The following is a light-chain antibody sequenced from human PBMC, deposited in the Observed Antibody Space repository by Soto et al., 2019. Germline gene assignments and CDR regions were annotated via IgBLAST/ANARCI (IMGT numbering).Light chain of an antibody. V-gene: IGKV3-20*01. CDR3: QQSYTTPRT. CDR1: QSVSNNY. CDR2: GAS. Sequence: EIVVTQSPGILSLSPGERSTLSCRASQSVSNNYLAWYQQKPGQAPRLLIYGASNRATGIPDRFSGSGSGTDFTLTITSLQPEDFATYYCQQSYTTPRTFGQGTKVDIK. J-gene: IGKJ1*01.